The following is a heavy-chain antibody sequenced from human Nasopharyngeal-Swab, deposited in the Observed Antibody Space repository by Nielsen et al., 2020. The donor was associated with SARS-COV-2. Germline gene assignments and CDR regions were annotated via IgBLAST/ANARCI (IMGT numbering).Heavy chain of an antibody. V-gene: IGHV3-33*05. CDR2: ISYDGTHK. Sequence: WIRQPPGKGLEWVAVISYDGTHKYYADSVKGRFTISRDNSKNTLYLQMNSLRAEDTAVYYCAREWFGDHTPPTYYYGMDVWGQGTTVTVSS. CDR3: AREWFGDHTPPTYYYGMDV. D-gene: IGHD3-10*01. J-gene: IGHJ6*02.